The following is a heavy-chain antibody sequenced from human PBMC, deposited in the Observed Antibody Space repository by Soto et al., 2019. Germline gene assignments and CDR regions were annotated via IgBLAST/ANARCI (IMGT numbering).Heavy chain of an antibody. CDR3: ARDPVAVAKGGTDY. D-gene: IGHD6-19*01. Sequence: RASVKVSCKASGYTFTSYGISWVRQAPGQGLEWMGWISAYNGNTNYAQKLQGRVTMTTDTSTSTAYMELRSLRSDDTAVYYCARDPVAVAKGGTDYWGQGTLVTVSS. CDR1: GYTFTSYG. J-gene: IGHJ4*02. V-gene: IGHV1-18*04. CDR2: ISAYNGNT.